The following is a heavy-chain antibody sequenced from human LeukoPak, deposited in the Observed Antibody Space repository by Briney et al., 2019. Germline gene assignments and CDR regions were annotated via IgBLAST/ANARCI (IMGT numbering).Heavy chain of an antibody. J-gene: IGHJ4*02. V-gene: IGHV3-7*05. CDR3: ATIKVRANNYDTDGFEY. CDR2: IKQDGNEK. D-gene: IGHD3-10*01. Sequence: GGSLRLFCAASGFTLSGFWMSWVRQAPGKGLEWVANIKQDGNEKYYADSVKGRFTISRDNAKNSLYLQMSSLRAEDTAVYYCATIKVRANNYDTDGFEYWGQGTLVTVSS. CDR1: GFTLSGFW.